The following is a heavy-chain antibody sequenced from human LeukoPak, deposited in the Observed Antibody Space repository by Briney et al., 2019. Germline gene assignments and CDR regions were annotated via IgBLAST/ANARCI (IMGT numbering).Heavy chain of an antibody. Sequence: PSETLSLTCTVSVGSVSSDSYFWTWIRQPPGKGLEWIGYIYYSGSTNYNPSLKSRVTISLDTSKRQISLKLSYVTGADTAVYYCGRGQRRLQDYWGQGTLVTVSS. CDR3: GRGQRRLQDY. V-gene: IGHV4-61*01. CDR2: IYYSGST. CDR1: VGSVSSDSYF. J-gene: IGHJ4*02.